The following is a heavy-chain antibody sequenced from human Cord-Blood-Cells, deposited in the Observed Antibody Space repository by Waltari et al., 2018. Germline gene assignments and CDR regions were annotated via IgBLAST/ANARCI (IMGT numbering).Heavy chain of an antibody. V-gene: IGHV3-30*04. CDR1: EFTFSSYA. J-gene: IGHJ3*02. CDR2: ISYDGSNK. Sequence: QVQLVESGGGVVQPGRSLRLSCAASEFTFSSYAMHWVRQAPGKGLEWVAVISYDGSNKYYADSVKGRFTISRDNSKNTLYLQMNSLRAEDTAVYYCARSGYSSSWYFAFDIWGQGTMVTVSS. CDR3: ARSGYSSSWYFAFDI. D-gene: IGHD6-13*01.